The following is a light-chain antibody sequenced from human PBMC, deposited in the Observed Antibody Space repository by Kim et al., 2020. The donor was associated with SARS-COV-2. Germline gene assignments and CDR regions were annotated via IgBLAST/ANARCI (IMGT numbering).Light chain of an antibody. Sequence: SASVGDRVTITCRASQDISSWLAWYQQKPGNAPKVLIYEASNLQVGVPSRFSGSGSGTDFTLTINSLQPEDFATYDCQQTHSFPLTFGGGTNLEI. CDR1: QDISSW. CDR2: EAS. V-gene: IGKV1D-12*01. CDR3: QQTHSFPLT. J-gene: IGKJ4*01.